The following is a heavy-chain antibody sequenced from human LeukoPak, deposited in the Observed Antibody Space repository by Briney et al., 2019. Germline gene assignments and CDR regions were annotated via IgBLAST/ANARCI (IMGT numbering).Heavy chain of an antibody. CDR2: ITGSGGST. Sequence: GGSLRLSCAASGFTFGNYAMNWVRQAPGKGLEWVSAITGSGGSTYYADSVKGRFTISRDNSKNTLYLQMNSLRADDTAVYYCAKGYGIYYFYGMDVGGQGTTVTVSS. CDR3: AKGYGIYYFYGMDV. D-gene: IGHD5-18*01. J-gene: IGHJ6*02. V-gene: IGHV3-23*01. CDR1: GFTFGNYA.